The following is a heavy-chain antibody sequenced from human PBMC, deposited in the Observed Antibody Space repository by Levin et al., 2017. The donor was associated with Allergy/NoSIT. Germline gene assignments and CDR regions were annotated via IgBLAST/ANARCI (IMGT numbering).Heavy chain of an antibody. Sequence: PSETLSLTCAVYGGSFSGYYWSWIRQPPGKGLEWIGEINHSGSTNYNPSLKSRVTISVDTSKNQFSLKLSSVTAADTAVYYCARAPGASIGGKDYWGQGTLVTVSS. D-gene: IGHD3-10*01. J-gene: IGHJ4*02. V-gene: IGHV4-34*01. CDR1: GGSFSGYY. CDR2: INHSGST. CDR3: ARAPGASIGGKDY.